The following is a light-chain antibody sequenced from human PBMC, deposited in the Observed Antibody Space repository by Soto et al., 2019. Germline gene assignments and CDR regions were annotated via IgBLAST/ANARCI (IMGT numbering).Light chain of an antibody. CDR3: QQHNAWPLT. CDR2: GAS. CDR1: QTVGTS. Sequence: EIVLTQSPATLSVSPGERATLSCRASQTVGTSLVWYQQKPGQAPSLLIYGASTRAAIIPARCSGSGSGTDFTLTISSLQSEDVAVYYCQQHNAWPLTFGGGTAVEIK. V-gene: IGKV3-15*01. J-gene: IGKJ4*01.